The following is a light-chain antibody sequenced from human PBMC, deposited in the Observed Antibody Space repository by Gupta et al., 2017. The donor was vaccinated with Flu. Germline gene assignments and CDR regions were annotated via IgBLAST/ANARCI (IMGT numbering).Light chain of an antibody. CDR3: SSYAGSNNWV. Sequence: SVPISCTGTSSDVGGYNYVSWYQQYPGKAPKLMICEVTKRPSGVPDRFSGSKSGNTASLTVSGLQAEDEADYYCSSYAGSNNWVFGGGTKLTVL. CDR2: EVT. J-gene: IGLJ3*02. V-gene: IGLV2-8*01. CDR1: SSDVGGYNY.